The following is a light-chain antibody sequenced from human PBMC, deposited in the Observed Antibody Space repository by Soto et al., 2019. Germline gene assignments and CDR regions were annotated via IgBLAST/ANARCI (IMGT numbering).Light chain of an antibody. V-gene: IGLV2-18*02. J-gene: IGLJ1*01. CDR3: SSYTSSSTPYV. CDR2: EVN. Sequence: QSALTQPPSVSGSPGQSVTISCTGTSSDVGSYNRLSWYQQPPGTAPKLIMYEVNTRPSGVPDRFSGSKSGSTASLTISGLQAEDEADYYCSSYTSSSTPYVFGTGTKLTVL. CDR1: SSDVGSYNR.